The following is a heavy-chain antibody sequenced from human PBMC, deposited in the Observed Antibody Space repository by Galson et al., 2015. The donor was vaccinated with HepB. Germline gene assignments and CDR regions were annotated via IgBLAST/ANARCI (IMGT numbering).Heavy chain of an antibody. D-gene: IGHD3-9*01. J-gene: IGHJ4*02. V-gene: IGHV1-24*01. CDR3: ARDIDWNVDC. Sequence: SVKVSCKVSGYSFTQLSIHWVRQAPGKGLDWMGCFDPDDGDRIYAQKFQGRLTMTEDTSTATAHMELSSLRSDDTAVYYCARDIDWNVDCWGQGTLVTVSS. CDR1: GYSFTQLS. CDR2: FDPDDGDR.